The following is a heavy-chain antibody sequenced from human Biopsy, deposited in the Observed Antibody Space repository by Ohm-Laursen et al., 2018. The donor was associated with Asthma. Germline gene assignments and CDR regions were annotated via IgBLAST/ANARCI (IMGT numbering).Heavy chain of an antibody. Sequence: ASLKVSCKAPGGTFSNFAISWVRQAPGQGLEWLGGIMTFFGTTNYAQKFQGRVTITADESTSTAYMEVTSLRSEDTAIYYCARCQVGYSSGWSLLLKKIYYSGMDVWGQGTAVTVSS. V-gene: IGHV1-69*13. CDR3: ARCQVGYSSGWSLLLKKIYYSGMDV. CDR2: IMTFFGTT. D-gene: IGHD6-19*01. CDR1: GGTFSNFA. J-gene: IGHJ6*02.